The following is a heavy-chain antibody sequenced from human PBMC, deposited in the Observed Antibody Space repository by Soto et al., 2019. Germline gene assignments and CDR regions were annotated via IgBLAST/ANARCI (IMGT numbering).Heavy chain of an antibody. D-gene: IGHD6-19*01. V-gene: IGHV1-2*02. J-gene: IGHJ6*02. CDR1: GYTFTDYY. Sequence: QVQLLQSGAEVQKPGASVKVSCKASGYTFTDYYMHWARQAPGQGLEWMGWINPNSDGTNYAQKFQGRVTMTRDTAISTADMELNRLRSDDTAGYYCARDQTPSSGWAAMDVWGQGTTVTVS. CDR3: ARDQTPSSGWAAMDV. CDR2: INPNSDGT.